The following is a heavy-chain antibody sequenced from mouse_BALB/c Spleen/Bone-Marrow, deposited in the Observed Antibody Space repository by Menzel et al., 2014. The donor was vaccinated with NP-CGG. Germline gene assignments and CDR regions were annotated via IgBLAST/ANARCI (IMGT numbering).Heavy chain of an antibody. D-gene: IGHD6-1*01. CDR3: ARASWDY. J-gene: IGHJ4*01. Sequence: VKLMESGAELMKPGASVKISCKATGYTFSSYWIEWVKQRPGHGLEWIGEILPGSGSTNYNEKFKGKATFTADTSSSTAYMQLSSLTSEDSAVYYCARASWDYWGQGTSVTVSS. CDR2: ILPGSGST. CDR1: GYTFSSYW. V-gene: IGHV1-9*01.